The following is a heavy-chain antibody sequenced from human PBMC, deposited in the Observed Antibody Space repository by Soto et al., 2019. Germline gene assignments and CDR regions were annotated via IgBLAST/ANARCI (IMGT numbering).Heavy chain of an antibody. J-gene: IGHJ5*02. D-gene: IGHD6-19*01. Sequence: ASVKVSCKVSGYTLIELSMHWVRQAPGKGLEWMGGFDPEDGETIYAQKFQGRVTMTEDTSTDTAYMELSSLRSEDTAVYYCATNRIAVAGTVWFDPWGQGTLVTVSS. CDR3: ATNRIAVAGTVWFDP. V-gene: IGHV1-24*01. CDR1: GYTLIELS. CDR2: FDPEDGET.